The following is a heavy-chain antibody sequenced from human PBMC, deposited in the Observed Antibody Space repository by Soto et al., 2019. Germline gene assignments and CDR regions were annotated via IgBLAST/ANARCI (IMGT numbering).Heavy chain of an antibody. CDR2: ITWNGGTI. V-gene: IGHV3-9*01. J-gene: IGHJ5*02. CDR3: AKGGSAALIAPSGRDNWFDP. D-gene: IGHD6-13*01. CDR1: GFAFDDYV. Sequence: PGGSLRLSCAASGFAFDDYVMHWVRQPPGRGLEWVSGITWNGGTIRYVDSVKGRFTISRDNAENSLYLLMNSLRPEDTAVYYCAKGGSAALIAPSGRDNWFDPWGQGTQVTVSS.